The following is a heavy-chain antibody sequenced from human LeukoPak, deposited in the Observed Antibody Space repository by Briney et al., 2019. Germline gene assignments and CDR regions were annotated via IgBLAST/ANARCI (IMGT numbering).Heavy chain of an antibody. J-gene: IGHJ6*02. CDR3: ARETGSGYGMDV. V-gene: IGHV3-23*01. CDR2: ISGSGGST. D-gene: IGHD3-10*01. CDR1: GFTFSSYA. Sequence: HPGGSLRLSCAASGFTFSSYAMSWVRQAPGKGLEWVSAISGSGGSTYYADSVKGRFTISRDNAKNTLCLQMNSLRAEDTAVYYCARETGSGYGMDVWGQGTTVTVSS.